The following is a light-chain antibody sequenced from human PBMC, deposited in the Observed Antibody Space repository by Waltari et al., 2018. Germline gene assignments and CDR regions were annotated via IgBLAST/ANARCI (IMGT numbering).Light chain of an antibody. CDR2: WAS. CDR1: QSVLYSSNNNNY. V-gene: IGKV4-1*01. J-gene: IGKJ4*01. CDR3: QQYYGTPLT. Sequence: DIVMTQSPDSLAVSLGERATINCKSRQSVLYSSNNNNYLAWYQQRPGQPPKLLIYWASTREAGVPDRFSGSGSGTDFTLTISSLQAEDVAVYYCQQYYGTPLTFGGGTKVEIK.